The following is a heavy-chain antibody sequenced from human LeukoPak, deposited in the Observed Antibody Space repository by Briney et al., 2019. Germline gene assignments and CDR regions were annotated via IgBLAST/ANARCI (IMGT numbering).Heavy chain of an antibody. CDR3: ARDGLRRGWFGESGSYFDY. D-gene: IGHD3-10*01. CDR2: IYYSGST. CDR1: GGSISSSSYY. J-gene: IGHJ4*02. V-gene: IGHV4-39*02. Sequence: PSETLSLTCTVSGGSISSSSYYWGWIRQPPGKGLEWIGSIYYSGSTYYNPSLKSRVTISVDTSKNQFSLKLSSVTAADTAVYYCARDGLRRGWFGESGSYFDYWGQGTLVTVSS.